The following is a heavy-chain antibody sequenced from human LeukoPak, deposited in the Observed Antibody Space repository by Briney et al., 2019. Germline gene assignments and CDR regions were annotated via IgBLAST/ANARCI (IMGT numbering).Heavy chain of an antibody. D-gene: IGHD6-13*01. CDR1: GGSISSGGYY. CDR3: ARGLPYSDRGDN. CDR2: IYYSGST. J-gene: IGHJ4*02. Sequence: SETLSLTCTVSGGSISSGGYYWSWIRQHPGKGLEWIGYIYYSGSTYYNTSLKSRVTISIDTSKNQFSLKVSSVTAADTAVCYCARGLPYSDRGDNWGQGTLVTVSS. V-gene: IGHV4-31*03.